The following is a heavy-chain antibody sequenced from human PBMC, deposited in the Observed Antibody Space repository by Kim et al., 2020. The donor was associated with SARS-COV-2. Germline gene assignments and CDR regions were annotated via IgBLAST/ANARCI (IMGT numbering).Heavy chain of an antibody. CDR3: ARDGYNWNDGGWYFDY. V-gene: IGHV3-48*02. D-gene: IGHD1-20*01. Sequence: SVKGRFTISRDNAKNSLYLQMNSLRDEDTAVYYCARDGYNWNDGGWYFDYWGQGTLVTVSS. J-gene: IGHJ4*02.